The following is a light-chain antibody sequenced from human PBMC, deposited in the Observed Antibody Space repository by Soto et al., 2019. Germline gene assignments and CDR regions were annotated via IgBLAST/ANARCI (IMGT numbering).Light chain of an antibody. J-gene: IGLJ1*01. V-gene: IGLV2-14*01. CDR1: SSDVGGYHY. CDR2: EVI. CDR3: SSYTSISTYV. Sequence: QSVLTQPASVSGSPGQSITISCTGTSSDVGGYHYVSWYQQHPGKAPKLMIYEVINRPSGVSNRFSGSKSGNTDSLTISGLQAEDEADYYCSSYTSISTYVFGPGTKLTVL.